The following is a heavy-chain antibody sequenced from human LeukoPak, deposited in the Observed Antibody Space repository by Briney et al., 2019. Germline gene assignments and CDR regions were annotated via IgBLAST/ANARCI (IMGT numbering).Heavy chain of an antibody. CDR2: INHSGST. Sequence: SETLSLTCAVYGGSFSGYYWSWIRQPPGKGLEWIGEINHSGSTNYNPSLKSRVTISVDTSKNQFSLKLSSVTAADTAVYYCARISTYYGMDVWGQGTMVTVSS. D-gene: IGHD2-2*01. V-gene: IGHV4-34*01. CDR3: ARISTYYGMDV. CDR1: GGSFSGYY. J-gene: IGHJ6*02.